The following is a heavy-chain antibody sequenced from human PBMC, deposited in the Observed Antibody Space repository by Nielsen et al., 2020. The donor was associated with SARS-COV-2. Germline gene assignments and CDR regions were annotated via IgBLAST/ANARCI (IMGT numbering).Heavy chain of an antibody. Sequence: GESLKISCAAAGFTFSDYYMSWIRQAPGKGLEWVSYISSSSSYTNYADSVKGRFTVSRDNAKNSLYLQMNSLRAEDTAVYYRARERVGTPYYYYYGMDVWGQGTTVTVSS. V-gene: IGHV3-11*05. CDR2: ISSSSSYT. D-gene: IGHD4-23*01. J-gene: IGHJ6*02. CDR1: GFTFSDYY. CDR3: ARERVGTPYYYYYGMDV.